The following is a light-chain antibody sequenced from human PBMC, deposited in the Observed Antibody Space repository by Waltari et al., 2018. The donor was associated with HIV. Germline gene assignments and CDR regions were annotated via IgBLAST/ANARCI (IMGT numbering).Light chain of an antibody. CDR3: QLWDTSSDHPAF. CDR2: DYT. Sequence: SDVLTQSPSVSVAPGQTAKISCWGHNIEHKGVQWSQQKPGQAPVLVIYDYTDRPAGIPERFSGSSSGNTATLTVSMVEAGDEADYYCQLWDTSSDHPAFFGGGTKLTV. J-gene: IGLJ2*01. V-gene: IGLV3-21*02. CDR1: NIEHKG.